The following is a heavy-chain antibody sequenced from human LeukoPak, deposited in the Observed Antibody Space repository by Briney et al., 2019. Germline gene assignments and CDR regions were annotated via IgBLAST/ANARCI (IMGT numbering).Heavy chain of an antibody. V-gene: IGHV3-9*01. Sequence: PGGSLRLSCAASGFKFDDYAMHWIRQAPGKGLEWVPSISYNSASIVYAGSVRGRFTISRDNAKNSLYLQMNSLRAEDTAVYYCAGAYYDILTGPGYSFDYWGQGTLVTVSS. CDR3: AGAYYDILTGPGYSFDY. D-gene: IGHD3-9*01. CDR1: GFKFDDYA. J-gene: IGHJ4*02. CDR2: ISYNSASI.